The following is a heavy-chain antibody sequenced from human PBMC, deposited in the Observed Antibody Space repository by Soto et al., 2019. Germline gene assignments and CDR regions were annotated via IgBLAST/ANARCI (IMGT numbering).Heavy chain of an antibody. CDR2: MYNSGST. D-gene: IGHD2-15*01. V-gene: IGHV4-59*08. Sequence: PSETLSLTCTVSGGSISGYYWSWIRQPPGKGLEWIGYMYNSGSTIYNPSFKSRVTISVDTSKNQFSLKLSSVTAADTAVYYCARRYGGTFDYWGQGTLVT. CDR1: GGSISGYY. CDR3: ARRYGGTFDY. J-gene: IGHJ4*02.